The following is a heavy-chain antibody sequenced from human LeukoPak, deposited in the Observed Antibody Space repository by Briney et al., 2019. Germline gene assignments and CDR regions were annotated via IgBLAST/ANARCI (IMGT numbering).Heavy chain of an antibody. Sequence: ASVKVSCKASGYTFTNYDINWVRQATGQGLEWMGWLNPNNGKTGYEQKFQGRVTITRDTSISTAYMELSSLRSEDTGVYYCVKDGGSWSSRTPHFDYWGQGTLVTVSS. J-gene: IGHJ4*02. CDR3: VKDGGSWSSRTPHFDY. CDR1: GYTFTNYD. CDR2: LNPNNGKT. V-gene: IGHV1-8*03. D-gene: IGHD6-6*01.